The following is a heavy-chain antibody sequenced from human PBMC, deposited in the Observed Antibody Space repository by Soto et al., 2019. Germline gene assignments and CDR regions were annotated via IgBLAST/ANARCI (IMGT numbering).Heavy chain of an antibody. CDR1: GFRFTSFG. V-gene: IGHV3-48*04. CDR2: ISGLSATT. D-gene: IGHD3-16*01. Sequence: DVVLVNSGGGFVRPGESLRLSCGASGFRFTSFGMNWVRQGPGKGLEWLSDISGLSATTYYADSVRGRFTVSRDNDMNLVFVQLHALGGDAAAVYYCTGGGAARPDYWGQGSRFLASS. CDR3: TGGGAARPDY. J-gene: IGHJ4*02.